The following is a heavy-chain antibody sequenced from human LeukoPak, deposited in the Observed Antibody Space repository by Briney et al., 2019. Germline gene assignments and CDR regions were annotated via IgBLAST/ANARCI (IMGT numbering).Heavy chain of an antibody. CDR2: INHSGST. V-gene: IGHV4-34*01. J-gene: IGHJ4*02. CDR3: ARHREMATITWTRTWFDY. Sequence: KASETLSLTCAVYGGSFSGYYWSWVRQPPGKGLEWIGEINHSGSTNYNPSLKSRVTILVDTSKNQFSLMLSSVTAADTALYYCARHREMATITWTRTWFDYWGQGTLVTVSS. D-gene: IGHD5-24*01. CDR1: GGSFSGYY.